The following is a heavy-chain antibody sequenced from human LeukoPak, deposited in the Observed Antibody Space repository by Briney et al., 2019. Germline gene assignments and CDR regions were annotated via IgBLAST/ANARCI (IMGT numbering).Heavy chain of an antibody. CDR3: ARSHSIITMVRGVIIKNPTYYFDY. CDR1: GGSISSGSYY. Sequence: NPSETLSLTCTVSGGSISSGSYYWSWIRQPAGKGLEWIGRIYTSGSTNYNPSLKSRVTISVDTSKNQFSLKLSSVTAADTAVYYCARSHSIITMVRGVIIKNPTYYFDYWGQGTLVTVSS. CDR2: IYTSGST. V-gene: IGHV4-61*02. J-gene: IGHJ4*02. D-gene: IGHD3-10*01.